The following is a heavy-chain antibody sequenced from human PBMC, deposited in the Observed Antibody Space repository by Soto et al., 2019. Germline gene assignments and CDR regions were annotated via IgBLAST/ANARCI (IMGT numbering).Heavy chain of an antibody. V-gene: IGHV1-2*04. Sequence: QVQLVQSGAEVKKPGASVKVSCKASGYTFTGYYMHWVRQAPGQGLEWMGWINPNSGGTNYAQKFQGWVTMTRDTSISTAYMGLSRLRSDDTAVYYCARVREGLRFLEWPLFDYWGQGTLVTVSS. D-gene: IGHD3-3*01. J-gene: IGHJ4*02. CDR3: ARVREGLRFLEWPLFDY. CDR2: INPNSGGT. CDR1: GYTFTGYY.